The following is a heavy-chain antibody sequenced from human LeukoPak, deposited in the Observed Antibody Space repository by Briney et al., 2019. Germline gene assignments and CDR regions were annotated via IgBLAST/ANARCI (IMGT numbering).Heavy chain of an antibody. CDR1: GFTFSSFA. V-gene: IGHV3-30*04. Sequence: GGSLRLSCAASGFTFSSFAMHWVRQAPGTGLEWVAVISYDGSNKYYADSVKGRFTISRDNSKNTLYLQMNSLTAEDTAVYYCARDDRGIAAAGFFDYWGQGTLVTVSS. CDR2: ISYDGSNK. CDR3: ARDDRGIAAAGFFDY. J-gene: IGHJ4*02. D-gene: IGHD6-13*01.